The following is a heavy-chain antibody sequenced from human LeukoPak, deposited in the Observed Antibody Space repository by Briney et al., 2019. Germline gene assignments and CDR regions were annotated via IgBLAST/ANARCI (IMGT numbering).Heavy chain of an antibody. J-gene: IGHJ6*02. CDR2: INAGNGNT. CDR1: GYTFTSYA. Sequence: ASVKASCKASGYTFTSYAMDWVRQAPGQRLEWMGWINAGNGNTKYSQKFQGRVTITRDRSASTVYMELSSLRSEDTAVYYCARADRDGMDVWGQGTTVTVSS. CDR3: ARADRDGMDV. V-gene: IGHV1-3*01.